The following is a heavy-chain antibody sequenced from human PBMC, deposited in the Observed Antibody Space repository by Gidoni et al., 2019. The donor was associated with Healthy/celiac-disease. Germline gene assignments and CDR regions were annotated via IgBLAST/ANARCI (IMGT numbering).Heavy chain of an antibody. Sequence: EVQLVESGGGLVKPGGSLRLSCAASGFTFSNAWISWVRQAPGKGLEWVGRIKSKTEGGKTDYAAPVKGRFTISRDDSKNTLYLQMNSRKTEDTAVYYCQAGVANDFWGAPYGMDVWGQGTTVTVSS. D-gene: IGHD3-3*01. V-gene: IGHV3-15*01. CDR1: GFTFSNAW. J-gene: IGHJ6*02. CDR2: IKSKTEGGKT. CDR3: QAGVANDFWGAPYGMDV.